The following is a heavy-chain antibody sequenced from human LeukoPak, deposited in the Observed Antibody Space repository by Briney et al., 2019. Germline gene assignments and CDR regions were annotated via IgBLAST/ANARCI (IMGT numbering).Heavy chain of an antibody. J-gene: IGHJ5*02. D-gene: IGHD6-19*01. CDR1: GYTFTSYG. CDR3: AREGYSSGWEFWFDP. V-gene: IGHV1-18*01. CDR2: ISAYNGNT. Sequence: ASVKVSCKAYGYTFTSYGISWVRQAPGQGLEWMGWISAYNGNTNYAQKLQGRVTMTTDTSTSTAYMELRSLRSDDTAVYYCAREGYSSGWEFWFDPWGQGTLVTVSS.